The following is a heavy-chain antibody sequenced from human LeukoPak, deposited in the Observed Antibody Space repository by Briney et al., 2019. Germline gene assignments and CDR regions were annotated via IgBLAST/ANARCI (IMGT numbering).Heavy chain of an antibody. CDR2: IIPILGIA. D-gene: IGHD5-12*01. V-gene: IGHV1-69*04. CDR3: ARGNQLATIYFDY. J-gene: IGHJ4*02. Sequence: SVKVSCKASGGTFSSYAISWVRQAPGQGLEWMGRIIPILGIANYAQKFQGRVTTTADKSTSTAYMELSSLRSEDTAVYYCARGNQLATIYFDYWGQGTLVTVSS. CDR1: GGTFSSYA.